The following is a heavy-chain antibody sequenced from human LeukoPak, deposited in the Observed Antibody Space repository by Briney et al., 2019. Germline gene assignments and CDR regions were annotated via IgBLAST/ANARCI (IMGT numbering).Heavy chain of an antibody. J-gene: IGHJ4*02. CDR1: GFTFDDYA. CDR3: ARGRYSGTTYYFDY. Sequence: PGRSLRLSCAASGFTFDDYAMHWVRQAPGKGLEWVANIKKDGSETYYVDSVKGRFTISRDNAKNSLYLQMNSLRAEDTAMYYCARGRYSGTTYYFDYWGQGTLVTVSS. CDR2: IKKDGSET. V-gene: IGHV3-7*03. D-gene: IGHD5-12*01.